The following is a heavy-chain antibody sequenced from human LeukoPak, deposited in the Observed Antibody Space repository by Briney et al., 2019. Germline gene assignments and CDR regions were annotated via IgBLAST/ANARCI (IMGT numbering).Heavy chain of an antibody. CDR1: GGSISSGSYC. J-gene: IGHJ3*02. CDR2: IYPLETT. Sequence: SETLSLTCTVSGGSISSGSYCWSWIRQPAGKEPEWIGRIYPLETTNYNPSLKSRVAISVDTSKNQFSLKLSSVTAADTAVYYCAREIVAGLGVSFDIWGQGTMVTVSS. CDR3: AREIVAGLGVSFDI. D-gene: IGHD6-19*01. V-gene: IGHV4-61*02.